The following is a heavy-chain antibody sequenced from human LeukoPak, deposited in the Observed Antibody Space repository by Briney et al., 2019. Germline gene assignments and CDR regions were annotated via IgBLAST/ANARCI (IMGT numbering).Heavy chain of an antibody. J-gene: IGHJ4*02. CDR2: INPSGGST. D-gene: IGHD3-10*01. V-gene: IGHV1-46*01. Sequence: ASVKVSCKASGYTFTGYYMHWVRQAPGQGLEWMGIINPSGGSTSYAQKFQGRVTMTTDTSTSTAYMELRSLRSDDTAVYYCARDRGDMVRGVIDYWGQGTLVTVSS. CDR1: GYTFTGYY. CDR3: ARDRGDMVRGVIDY.